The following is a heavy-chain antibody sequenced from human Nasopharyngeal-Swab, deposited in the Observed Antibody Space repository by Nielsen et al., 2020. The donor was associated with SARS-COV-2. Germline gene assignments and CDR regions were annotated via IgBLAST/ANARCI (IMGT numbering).Heavy chain of an antibody. D-gene: IGHD3-16*02. CDR1: GYTFTGYY. Sequence: ASVKVSCKASGYTFTGYYMHWVRQAPGQGLEWMGWINPNSGGTNYAQKFQGWVTMTRDTSISTAYMELSRLRSEDTAVYYCARDGFWGLRLGELSLYLAGMDVWGQGTTVTVSS. CDR2: INPNSGGT. V-gene: IGHV1-2*04. CDR3: ARDGFWGLRLGELSLYLAGMDV. J-gene: IGHJ6*02.